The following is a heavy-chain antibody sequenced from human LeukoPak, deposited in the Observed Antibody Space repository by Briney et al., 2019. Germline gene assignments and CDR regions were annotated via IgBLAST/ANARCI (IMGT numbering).Heavy chain of an antibody. CDR2: IYYSGST. V-gene: IGHV4-39*07. CDR1: GGSISTGIYY. Sequence: PSETLSLTCTVSGGSISTGIYYWGWIRQPPGKGLEWIGSIYYSGSTYYNPSLESRVTISVDTSKNQFSLRPSSVTAADTAVYYCARAYSGYDNFDYWGQGTLVTVSS. J-gene: IGHJ4*02. D-gene: IGHD5-12*01. CDR3: ARAYSGYDNFDY.